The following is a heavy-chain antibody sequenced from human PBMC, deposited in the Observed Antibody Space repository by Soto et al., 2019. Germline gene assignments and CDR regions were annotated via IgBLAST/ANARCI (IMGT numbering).Heavy chain of an antibody. Sequence: ASVKVSCKVSGHTLTEFSMHWVRQAPGKGLEWMGGFDPEDGETIYAQRFQGRVTMTEDTSTDSAYMELSSLRSEDTAVYYCAAGGTRWLQSPCDYGGQGPLVPV. D-gene: IGHD1-1*01. CDR1: GHTLTEFS. CDR3: AAGGTRWLQSPCDY. V-gene: IGHV1-24*01. CDR2: FDPEDGET. J-gene: IGHJ4*02.